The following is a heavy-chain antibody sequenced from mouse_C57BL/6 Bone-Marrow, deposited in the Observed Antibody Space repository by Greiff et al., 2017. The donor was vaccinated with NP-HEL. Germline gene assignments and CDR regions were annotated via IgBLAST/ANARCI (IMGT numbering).Heavy chain of an antibody. Sequence: QVQLQQPGAELVKPGASVKLSCKASGYTFTSYWMQWVKQRPGQGLEWIGDIDPSDSYTNYNQKFKGKATLTVDTSSSTAYMQLSSLTSEDSAVYYCARVRGVYYVPAWFSCWGQGTLVTVAA. V-gene: IGHV1-50*01. CDR1: GYTFTSYW. D-gene: IGHD2-1*01. J-gene: IGHJ3*01. CDR3: ARVRGVYYVPAWFSC. CDR2: IDPSDSYT.